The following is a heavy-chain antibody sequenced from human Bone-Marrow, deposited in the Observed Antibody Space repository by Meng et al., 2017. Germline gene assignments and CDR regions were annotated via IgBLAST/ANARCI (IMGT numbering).Heavy chain of an antibody. CDR3: AKAIRYYYDSSGYYYYYYGMDV. J-gene: IGHJ6*02. D-gene: IGHD3-22*01. V-gene: IGHV3-21*04. CDR2: ISSSSSYI. CDR1: GFTFSSYS. Sequence: GESLKISCAASGFTFSSYSMNWVRQAPGKGLEWVSSISSSSSYIYYADSVKGRFTISRDNAKNSLYLQMNSLRAEDTALYYCAKAIRYYYDSSGYYYYYYGMDVWGQGTTVTVSS.